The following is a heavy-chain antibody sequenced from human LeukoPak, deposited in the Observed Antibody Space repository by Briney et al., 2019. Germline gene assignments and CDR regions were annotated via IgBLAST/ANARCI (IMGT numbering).Heavy chain of an antibody. CDR1: GFTFSSYA. Sequence: GGSLRLSCAASGFTFSSYAMSWVRQAPGKGLEWVSAISGSGGSTYYADSVKGRFTISRDNSKNTLYLQMNSLRAEDTAVYYCAKDRYVSVAVAGTGAEYFQHWGQGTLVTVSS. D-gene: IGHD6-19*01. V-gene: IGHV3-23*01. CDR2: ISGSGGST. J-gene: IGHJ1*01. CDR3: AKDRYVSVAVAGTGAEYFQH.